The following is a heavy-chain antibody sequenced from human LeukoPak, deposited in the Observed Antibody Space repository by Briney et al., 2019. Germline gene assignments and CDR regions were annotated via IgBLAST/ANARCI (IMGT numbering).Heavy chain of an antibody. CDR3: ASPDDSYSSSWPAAY. Sequence: GRSLRLSCAASGFTFSSYAMHWVRQAPGKGLEWVAVISYDGSNKYYADSVKGRFTISRDNSKNTLYLQMNSLRADDTAVYYCASPDDSYSSSWPAAYWGQGTLVTVSS. CDR2: ISYDGSNK. V-gene: IGHV3-30-3*01. D-gene: IGHD6-13*01. J-gene: IGHJ4*02. CDR1: GFTFSSYA.